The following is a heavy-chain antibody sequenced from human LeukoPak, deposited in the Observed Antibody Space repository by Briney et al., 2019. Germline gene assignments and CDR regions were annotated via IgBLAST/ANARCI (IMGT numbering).Heavy chain of an antibody. CDR3: ARARARPNDAFDI. CDR1: GFTFSSYS. J-gene: IGHJ3*02. V-gene: IGHV3-21*01. Sequence: PGGSLRLSCAASGFTFSSYSMNWVRQAPGKGLEWVSSISSSSSYIYYADSVKGRFTISRDNAKNSLYLQMNSLRAEDTAVYYCARARARPNDAFDIWGQGTMVAVSS. CDR2: ISSSSSYI.